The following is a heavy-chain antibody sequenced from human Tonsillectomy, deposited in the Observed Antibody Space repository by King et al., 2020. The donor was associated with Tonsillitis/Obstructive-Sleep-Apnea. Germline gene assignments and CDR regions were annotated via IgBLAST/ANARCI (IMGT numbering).Heavy chain of an antibody. Sequence: QLVQSGAEVKEPGESLKISCKGSGYSFTTYCIGWVRQMPGKGLEWMGIMHPGDSDTRYSPSFQGQVTISADKSMGTAYLQCRSLKASDTAMYYCARRSNYCASASDFDCWGQGTLVTVSA. J-gene: IGHJ4*02. CDR2: MHPGDSDT. CDR1: GYSFTTYC. D-gene: IGHD3-22*01. V-gene: IGHV5-51*01. CDR3: ARRSNYCASASDFDC.